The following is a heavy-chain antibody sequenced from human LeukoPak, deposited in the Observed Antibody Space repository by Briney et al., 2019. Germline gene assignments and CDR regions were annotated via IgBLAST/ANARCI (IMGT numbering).Heavy chain of an antibody. Sequence: GGSLRLSCAASGFTFSSYWMSWVRQAPGKGLEWVANIKQDGSERYYVDSVKGRFTISRDNAKNSLYLQMNSLRAEDTAVYYCARADCSSTSCIYYYYGMDVWGQGTTVTVSS. V-gene: IGHV3-7*04. CDR1: GFTFSSYW. CDR3: ARADCSSTSCIYYYYGMDV. D-gene: IGHD2-2*01. J-gene: IGHJ6*02. CDR2: IKQDGSER.